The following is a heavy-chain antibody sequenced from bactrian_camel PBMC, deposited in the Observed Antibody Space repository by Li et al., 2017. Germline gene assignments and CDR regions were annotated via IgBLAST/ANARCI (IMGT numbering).Heavy chain of an antibody. J-gene: IGHJ4*01. Sequence: HVQLVESGGDSVQAGGTLRLSCVASGHSDSIDSLVTMGWLRQAPGKEREGVAVIDRDGSTAYADSVKGRFTISRDNAKNTVYLQMNSPKFEDTALYYCATAESYYSDYPPFHWGQGTQVTVS. CDR1: GHSDSIDSLVT. V-gene: IGHV3S53*01. CDR3: ATAESYYSDYPPFH. CDR2: IDRDGST. D-gene: IGHD4*01.